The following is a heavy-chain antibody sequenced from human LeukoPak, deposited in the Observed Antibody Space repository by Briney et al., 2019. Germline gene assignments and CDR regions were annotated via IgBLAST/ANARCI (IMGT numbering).Heavy chain of an antibody. Sequence: PGGSLRLSCAASGFTFSSYAMSWVRQAPGKGLEWVSAISGSGGSTYYADSVKGRFTISRDNSKNTLYLQMNSLSAEDTAVYYCAKSGDLRYYYYGMDVWGQGTTVTVSS. CDR2: ISGSGGST. CDR1: GFTFSSYA. D-gene: IGHD7-27*01. J-gene: IGHJ6*02. V-gene: IGHV3-23*01. CDR3: AKSGDLRYYYYGMDV.